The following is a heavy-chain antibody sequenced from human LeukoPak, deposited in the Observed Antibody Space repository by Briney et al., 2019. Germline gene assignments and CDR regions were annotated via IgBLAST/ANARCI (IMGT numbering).Heavy chain of an antibody. CDR1: GYTFTTYD. J-gene: IGHJ6*02. Sequence: ASVKVSCKASGYTFTTYDINWVRQAPGQGLEWMGWISPSSGNRGYAQKFQGRVTMTRDTSVSTAYMELSSLRSDDTAVYYCARGYYYYGLYVWGQGTTVTVSS. CDR2: ISPSSGNR. V-gene: IGHV1-8*01. CDR3: ARGYYYYGLYV.